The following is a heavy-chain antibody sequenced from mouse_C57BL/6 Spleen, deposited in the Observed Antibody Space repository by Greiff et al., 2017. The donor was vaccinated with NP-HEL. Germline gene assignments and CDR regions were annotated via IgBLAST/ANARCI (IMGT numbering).Heavy chain of an antibody. CDR2: IHPNSGST. CDR1: GYTFTSYW. Sequence: VQLQQSGAELVKPGASVKLSCKASGYTFTSYWMHWVKQRPGQGLEWIGMIHPNSGSTNYNEKFKSKATLTVDKSSSTAYMQLSSLTSEDSAVYYCARRGYYGSSFFAYWGQGTLVTVSA. CDR3: ARRGYYGSSFFAY. D-gene: IGHD1-1*01. V-gene: IGHV1-64*01. J-gene: IGHJ3*01.